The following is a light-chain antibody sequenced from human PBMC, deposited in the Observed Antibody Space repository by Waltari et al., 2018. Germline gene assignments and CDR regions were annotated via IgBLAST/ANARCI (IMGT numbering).Light chain of an antibody. CDR1: QSIRSD. CDR2: SVA. V-gene: IGKV3-15*01. CDR3: QQYNNWPQIT. Sequence: EIVITQFPATLSVSPGDIVTLPCRASQSIRSDLAWYQQKPGQAPRLLIYSVATRATGIPARFSGSGSETDFTFTISGLQSEDFADYYCQQYNNWPQITFGQGTRLEIK. J-gene: IGKJ5*01.